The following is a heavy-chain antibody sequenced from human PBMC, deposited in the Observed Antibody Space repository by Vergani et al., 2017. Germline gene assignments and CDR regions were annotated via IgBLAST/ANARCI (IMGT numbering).Heavy chain of an antibody. Sequence: QVQLQESGPGLVKPSQTLSLTCTVSGSSMSSVGYYWTWSRQSAGKILELIGDILGSGTANYNPSFQGRVSMSVATSNNLFFLTLTSVNATDTAVYYSAXGSRAEGYRVPDSWGQGTRVTVSS. D-gene: IGHD6-6*01. CDR3: AXGSRAEGYRVPDS. V-gene: IGHV4-61*02. CDR2: ILGSGTA. CDR1: GSSMSSVGYY. J-gene: IGHJ4*02.